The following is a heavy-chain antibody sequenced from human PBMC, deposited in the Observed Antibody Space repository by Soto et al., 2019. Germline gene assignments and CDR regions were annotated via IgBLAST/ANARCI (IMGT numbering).Heavy chain of an antibody. CDR2: IYDGGRI. V-gene: IGHV4-30-4*02. CDR3: ARGPSGDKVDS. CDR1: GGSISTVDYW. D-gene: IGHD7-27*01. Sequence: SDTLSLTCTVSGGSISTVDYWWSWIRQSPDMGLEWIGHIYDGGRIYNNPSLESRVTMSVDTSKSQLSLTLSSVSAADTAVYYCARGPSGDKVDSWGQGTLVTVSS. J-gene: IGHJ4*02.